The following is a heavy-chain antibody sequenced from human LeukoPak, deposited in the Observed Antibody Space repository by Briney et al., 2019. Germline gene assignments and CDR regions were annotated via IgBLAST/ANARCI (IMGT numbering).Heavy chain of an antibody. Sequence: SGGSLRLSCAASGFTFSTYPMGWVRQAPGRGLEWVSSVFGGSGDTYYIDSVKGRFTISRDNSKSTLYLQMNSLRGDDTAVYYCAKDGVVARPHYLDYWGQGTLVTVSS. D-gene: IGHD3-22*01. CDR3: AKDGVVARPHYLDY. CDR1: GFTFSTYP. J-gene: IGHJ4*02. V-gene: IGHV3-23*01. CDR2: VFGGSGDT.